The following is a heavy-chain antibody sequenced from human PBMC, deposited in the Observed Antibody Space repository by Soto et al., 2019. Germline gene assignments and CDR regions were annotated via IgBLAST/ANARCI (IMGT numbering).Heavy chain of an antibody. V-gene: IGHV3-21*01. CDR1: GFTFSSYS. Sequence: VSLRLSCAASGFTFSSYSMNWVRQAPGKGLEWVSSISSSSSYIYYADSVKGRFTISRDNAKNSLYLQMNSLRAEDTAVYYCARSYDTYYYDSSGYSPYYYYGMDVWGQGTTVTVSS. J-gene: IGHJ6*02. CDR2: ISSSSSYI. D-gene: IGHD3-22*01. CDR3: ARSYDTYYYDSSGYSPYYYYGMDV.